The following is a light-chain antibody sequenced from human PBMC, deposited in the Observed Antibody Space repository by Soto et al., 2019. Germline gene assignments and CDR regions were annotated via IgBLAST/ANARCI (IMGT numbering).Light chain of an antibody. J-gene: IGLJ1*01. V-gene: IGLV2-11*01. CDR3: SSCTSSSTLLDV. Sequence: QSALTQPRSVSGSPGQSVTISCTGSSSDIGGYRYVSWYQQYPGKAPKLMIYDVSQRPSGVPDRFSGSTSGNTASLTISGLQAEDEADYYCSSCTSSSTLLDVFGTGTKVTVL. CDR2: DVS. CDR1: SSDIGGYRY.